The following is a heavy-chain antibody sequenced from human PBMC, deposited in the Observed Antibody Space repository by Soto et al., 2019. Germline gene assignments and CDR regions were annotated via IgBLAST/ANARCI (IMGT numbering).Heavy chain of an antibody. CDR3: AREEGSSWLNYYYYYGMDV. Sequence: SETLSLTCAASGYSISSGYYWGWIRQPPGKGLEWIGSIYHSGSTYYNPSLKSRVTISVDTSKNQFSLKLSSVTAADTAVYYCAREEGSSWLNYYYYYGMDVWGQGTTVTVSS. D-gene: IGHD6-13*01. CDR2: IYHSGST. CDR1: GYSISSGYY. V-gene: IGHV4-38-2*02. J-gene: IGHJ6*02.